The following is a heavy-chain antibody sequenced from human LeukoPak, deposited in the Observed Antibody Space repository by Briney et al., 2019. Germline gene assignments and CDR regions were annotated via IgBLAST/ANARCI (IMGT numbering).Heavy chain of an antibody. D-gene: IGHD3-10*01. CDR3: ARSLWFGELSKED. Sequence: GGSLRLSCAASGFTFSTYFLTWVRQAPGKGLEWVANINQDGTEKQYVDSVKGRFTISRDNAKHSLYLQMNSLRAEDTAVYYCARSLWFGELSKEDWGQGTLVTVSS. CDR1: GFTFSTYF. J-gene: IGHJ4*02. CDR2: INQDGTEK. V-gene: IGHV3-7*01.